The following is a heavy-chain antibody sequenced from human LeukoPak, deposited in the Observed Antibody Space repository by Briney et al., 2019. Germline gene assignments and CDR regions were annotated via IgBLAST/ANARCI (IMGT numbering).Heavy chain of an antibody. CDR1: GFTFSSYA. CDR2: ISYDGSNK. D-gene: IGHD6-6*01. J-gene: IGHJ4*02. Sequence: GGSLRLSCAASGFTFSSYAMHWVRQAPGKGLEWVAVISYDGSNKYYADSVKGRFTIFRDNSKNTLYLQMNSLRAEDTAVYYCARDPVRAAPTYYFDYWGQGTLVTVSS. CDR3: ARDPVRAAPTYYFDY. V-gene: IGHV3-30-3*01.